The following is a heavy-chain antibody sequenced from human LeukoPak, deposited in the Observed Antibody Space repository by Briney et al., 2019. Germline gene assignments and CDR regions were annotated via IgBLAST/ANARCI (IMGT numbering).Heavy chain of an antibody. J-gene: IGHJ5*02. V-gene: IGHV3-33*06. CDR2: IWYDGSNK. CDR3: AKDHRAYCGGDCYSSNWFDP. CDR1: GFTFSSYG. Sequence: GGPLRLSCAASGFTFSSYGMHWVRQAPGKGLEWVAVIWYDGSNKYYADSVKGRFTISRDNSKNTLYLQMNSLRAEDTAVYCCAKDHRAYCGGDCYSSNWFDPWGQGTLVTVSS. D-gene: IGHD2-21*02.